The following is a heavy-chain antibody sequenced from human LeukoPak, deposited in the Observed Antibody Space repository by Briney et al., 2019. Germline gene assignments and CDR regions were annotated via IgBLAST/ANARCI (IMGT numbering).Heavy chain of an antibody. J-gene: IGHJ5*02. D-gene: IGHD3-3*01. CDR1: GFTFSSYN. V-gene: IGHV3-48*01. CDR3: SRDRAGDNSFWSGYYTNYFDP. CDR2: ISSSSSTI. Sequence: GGSLRLSCAASGFTFSSYNMNWVRQAPGKGLERVSYISSSSSTIYYADSVKGRFTISREKAKNSLYLQMNSLRADDTAVYYCSRDRAGDNSFWSGYYTNYFDPWGQGTLVTVSS.